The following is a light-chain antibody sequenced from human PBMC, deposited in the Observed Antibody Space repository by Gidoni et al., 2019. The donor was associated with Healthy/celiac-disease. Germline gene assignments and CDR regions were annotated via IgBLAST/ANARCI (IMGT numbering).Light chain of an antibody. J-gene: IGKJ1*01. CDR2: AAS. CDR1: QSIISY. V-gene: IGKV1-39*01. Sequence: DIQMTQSPSSLSASVGDRVTLTCRASQSIISYLNWYQQKPGKAPKLLIYAASSLQSGVPSRFSGSGSGTDFTLTISSLQPEDFATYYCQQSYSTPQTFGQGTKVEIK. CDR3: QQSYSTPQT.